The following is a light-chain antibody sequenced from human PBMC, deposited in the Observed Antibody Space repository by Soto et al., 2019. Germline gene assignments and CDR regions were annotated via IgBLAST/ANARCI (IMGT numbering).Light chain of an antibody. Sequence: EIVLTQSPGTLSLSPGERASLFCRASQSVSSSYLAWYQQRPGQAPRLLIYAASSRATGIPDRFSGSGSGTDFTLTISRLEPEDFAVYYCQQYGSSLPLTFGGGTKVEIK. CDR3: QQYGSSLPLT. CDR2: AAS. V-gene: IGKV3-20*01. J-gene: IGKJ4*01. CDR1: QSVSSSY.